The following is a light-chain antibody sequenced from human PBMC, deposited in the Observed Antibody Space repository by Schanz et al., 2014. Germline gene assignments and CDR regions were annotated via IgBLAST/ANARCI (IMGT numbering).Light chain of an antibody. Sequence: EIVLTQSPGTLSLSPGERATLSCRASQSVSTNSLAWYQQKPGQAPRLLIYGASSRATAIPDRFSGNGSRTDFTLTISRLEPEDFAVYYCQQYGRSPPRAFGQGTKVEI. CDR1: QSVSTNS. CDR2: GAS. CDR3: QQYGRSPPRA. J-gene: IGKJ1*01. V-gene: IGKV3-20*01.